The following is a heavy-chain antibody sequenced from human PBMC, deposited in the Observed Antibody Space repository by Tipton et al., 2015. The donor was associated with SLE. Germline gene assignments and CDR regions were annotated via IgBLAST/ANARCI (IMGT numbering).Heavy chain of an antibody. D-gene: IGHD3-10*01. CDR2: INHSGST. Sequence: TLSLTCAVYGGSFSGYYWSWIRQPPGKGLEWIGEINHSGSTDYNPSLKSRVTISVDTSKNQFSLKLSSVTAADTAVYYCAREDYYGSGSFDYWGLETLVTVSS. V-gene: IGHV4-34*01. CDR1: GGSFSGYY. CDR3: AREDYYGSGSFDY. J-gene: IGHJ4*02.